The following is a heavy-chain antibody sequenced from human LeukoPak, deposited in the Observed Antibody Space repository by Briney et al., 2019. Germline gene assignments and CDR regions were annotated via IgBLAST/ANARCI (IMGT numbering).Heavy chain of an antibody. Sequence: SETLSLTCTVSGASISTYYWSWSRQPPGKGLEWIGHFSYSGSTNYNPSLKSRVTISVDTSKNQFSLRLTSVTAADTGIYYCARLKGSIVRSTFDCWGQGTLVTVSS. D-gene: IGHD1-26*01. V-gene: IGHV4-59*08. CDR2: FSYSGST. CDR3: ARLKGSIVRSTFDC. CDR1: GASISTYY. J-gene: IGHJ4*02.